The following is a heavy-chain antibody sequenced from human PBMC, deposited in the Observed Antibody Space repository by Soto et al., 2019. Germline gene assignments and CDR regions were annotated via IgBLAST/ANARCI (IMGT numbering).Heavy chain of an antibody. CDR3: ARGSRRIRYSSGWYQDAFDF. CDR2: ISAYNGNT. Sequence: GASVKVSCKASGYTFTSYGISWVRQAPGQGLEWMGWISAYNGNTNYAQKLQGRVTMTTDTSTSTAYMELRSLRSDDTAVYYCARGSRRIRYSSGWYQDAFDFWGQGSLVTVSS. V-gene: IGHV1-18*01. D-gene: IGHD6-19*01. CDR1: GYTFTSYG. J-gene: IGHJ3*01.